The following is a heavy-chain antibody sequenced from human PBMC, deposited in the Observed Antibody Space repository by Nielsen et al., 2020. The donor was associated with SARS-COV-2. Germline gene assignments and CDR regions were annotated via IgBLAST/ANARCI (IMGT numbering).Heavy chain of an antibody. V-gene: IGHV3-48*03. CDR1: GCPFSSYE. D-gene: IGHD4-11*01. J-gene: IGHJ4*02. CDR2: IGGNGRNI. Sequence: GESLKISCAASGCPFSSYEMNWVRQAPGTALEWLSYIGGNGRNIFYADSVKGRFTISRDNAENSLSLQMNSLRAEDTAVYYCAKSGDDYSNYVPYYFDYWGQGTLVTVSS. CDR3: AKSGDDYSNYVPYYFDY.